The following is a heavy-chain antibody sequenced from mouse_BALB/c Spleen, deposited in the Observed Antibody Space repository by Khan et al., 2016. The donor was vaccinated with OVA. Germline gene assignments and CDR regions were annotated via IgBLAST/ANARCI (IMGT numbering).Heavy chain of an antibody. CDR2: ITYSGST. CDR3: ARSLSTATSLFAY. Sequence: EVQLVESGPGLVKPSQSLSLTCTVTGYSITSDYAWNWIRQFPGNRLEWMGSITYSGSTSYNPFLKSRTPIPRDTSKNQFFLQLNSVTTEDTATYYCARSLSTATSLFAYWGQGTLVTVSA. V-gene: IGHV3-2*02. D-gene: IGHD1-2*01. CDR1: GYSITSDYA. J-gene: IGHJ3*01.